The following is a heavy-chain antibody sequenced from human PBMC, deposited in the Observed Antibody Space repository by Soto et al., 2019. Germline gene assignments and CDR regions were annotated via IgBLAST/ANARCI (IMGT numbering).Heavy chain of an antibody. D-gene: IGHD3-22*01. J-gene: IGHJ4*02. CDR1: GDTFDIYG. CDR3: ARGGFHFYDESGHASDY. V-gene: IGHV1-69*06. Sequence: QVQLVQSGAEVKKPGSSVKVSCKASGDTFDIYGFNWVRQAPGQGLEWLGTIIPIFGTADYAQKFEGRVSITADKSTSTAYMELAGLTTEDSAIYYCARGGFHFYDESGHASDYWGQGTLITVSS. CDR2: IIPIFGTA.